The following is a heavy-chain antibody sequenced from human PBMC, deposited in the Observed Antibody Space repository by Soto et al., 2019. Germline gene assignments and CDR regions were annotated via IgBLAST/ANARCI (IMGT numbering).Heavy chain of an antibody. V-gene: IGHV4-39*01. D-gene: IGHD6-19*01. CDR1: GXSIGSSSYY. CDR3: ARHGYTSGRTYFDY. CDR2: IYDRGST. Sequence: PSETLSLTCTVSGXSIGSSSYYWGWIRQPPGKGLEWIGSIYDRGSTYSNPSLKSRLTTSLDTSKNQFSLKLTSVTAADTAVYYCARHGYTSGRTYFDYWGQGTLVTVSS. J-gene: IGHJ4*02.